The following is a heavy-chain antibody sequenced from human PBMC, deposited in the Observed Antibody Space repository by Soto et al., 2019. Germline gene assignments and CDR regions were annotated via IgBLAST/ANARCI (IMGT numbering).Heavy chain of an antibody. Sequence: EVQLVESGGGLVQPGGYLRLSCVASGYTFSDYAMSWVRQAPGKGLEWVSGLSGSGPTSFYADSVQGRFTISRDNSKNSLSLQMDSLRIEDTAIYYCARIRSSGWYFFPATLDHWGHGMLVTVSS. V-gene: IGHV3-23*04. CDR2: LSGSGPTS. J-gene: IGHJ4*01. CDR3: ARIRSSGWYFFPATLDH. D-gene: IGHD6-19*01. CDR1: GYTFSDYA.